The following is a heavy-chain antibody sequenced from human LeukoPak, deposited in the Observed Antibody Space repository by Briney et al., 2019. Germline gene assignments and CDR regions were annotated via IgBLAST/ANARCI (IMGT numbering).Heavy chain of an antibody. J-gene: IGHJ5*02. CDR1: GGSISSGGYY. CDR3: ARYHLNGGQYGSGSYLLRGSPNWFDP. CDR2: IYYSGST. D-gene: IGHD3-10*01. V-gene: IGHV4-31*03. Sequence: SETLSLTCTVSGGSISSGGYYWSWIRQHPGKGLEWIGYIYYSGSTYYNPSLKSRVTISADTSKNQFSLKLSSVTAADTAVYYCARYHLNGGQYGSGSYLLRGSPNWFDPWGQGTLVTVSS.